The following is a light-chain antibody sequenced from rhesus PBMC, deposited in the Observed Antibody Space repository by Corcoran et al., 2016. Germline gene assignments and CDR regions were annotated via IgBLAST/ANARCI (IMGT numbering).Light chain of an antibody. J-gene: IGKJ2*01. CDR1: ESIGSS. CDR3: QQSSSFPYS. Sequence: EIVLTQSPAFQSVTLKEKVTITCQASESIGSSLHWYQQKPDQSPKLLIKYASQSISGGPSRFSGSGSGTDFTRTINSLEAEDAATYYCQQSSSFPYSFGQGTKVEIK. CDR2: YAS. V-gene: IGKV6-55*01.